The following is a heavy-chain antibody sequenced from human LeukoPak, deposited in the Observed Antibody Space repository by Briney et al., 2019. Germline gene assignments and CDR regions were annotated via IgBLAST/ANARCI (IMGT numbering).Heavy chain of an antibody. CDR1: GFTFSDYA. J-gene: IGHJ4*02. CDR2: LACDGTNE. D-gene: IGHD2-8*01. V-gene: IGHV3-30*04. Sequence: PGKSLRLSCAASGFTFSDYAMHWVRQAPGKGLEWVALLACDGTNEYYTNSVKGRFTISRDNSKNTVSLQMNNLRLDDTAVYYCARGGPLGDTNRFDFWGQGTLITVSS. CDR3: ARGGPLGDTNRFDF.